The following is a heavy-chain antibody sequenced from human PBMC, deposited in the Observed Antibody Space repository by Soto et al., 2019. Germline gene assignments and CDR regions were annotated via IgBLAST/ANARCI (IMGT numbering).Heavy chain of an antibody. V-gene: IGHV1-69*13. Sequence: GASVKVSCNASGGTFSSYSISWVRQAPGQGLEWMGGIIPIFGTANYAQKFQGRVTITADESTSTAYMELSSLRSEDTAVYYCARDVVHCSGGSCYSAKAFDYWGQGTLVTVSS. J-gene: IGHJ4*02. D-gene: IGHD2-15*01. CDR2: IIPIFGTA. CDR3: ARDVVHCSGGSCYSAKAFDY. CDR1: GGTFSSYS.